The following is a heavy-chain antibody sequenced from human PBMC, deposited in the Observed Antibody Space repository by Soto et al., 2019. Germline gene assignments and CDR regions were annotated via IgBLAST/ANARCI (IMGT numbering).Heavy chain of an antibody. D-gene: IGHD3-22*01. CDR1: GFTFSSYG. J-gene: IGHJ6*02. V-gene: IGHV3-30*18. CDR2: ISYDGSNK. CDR3: AKGLDYYDFYGMDV. Sequence: QPGGSLRLSCAASGFTFSSYGMHWVRQAPGKGLEWVAVISYDGSNKYYADSVKGRFAISRDNSKNTLYLQMNSLRAEDTAVYYCAKGLDYYDFYGMDVWGQGTTVTVSS.